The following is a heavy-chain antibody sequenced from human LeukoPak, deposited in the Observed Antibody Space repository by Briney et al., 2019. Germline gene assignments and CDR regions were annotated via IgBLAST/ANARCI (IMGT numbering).Heavy chain of an antibody. CDR1: GGSISSYY. CDR3: GRDRYSYGHFDL. V-gene: IGHV4-59*01. CDR2: IYYSGST. J-gene: IGHJ2*01. D-gene: IGHD5-18*01. Sequence: SETLSLTCTVSGGSISSYYWSWIRQPPGKGLEWIGYIYYSGSTNYNSYLKSRVTISVDTSKNQFSLKLSSVTAADTAVYYCGRDRYSYGHFDLWSRGTLVTVST.